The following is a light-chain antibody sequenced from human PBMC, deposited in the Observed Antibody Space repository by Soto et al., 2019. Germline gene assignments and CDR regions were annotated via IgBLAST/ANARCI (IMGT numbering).Light chain of an antibody. CDR3: QHHNSYSQT. CDR1: QSIRHY. J-gene: IGKJ1*01. CDR2: GAS. Sequence: DIQMTQSHPTLSASVGDRVTITCRASQSIRHYLAWYQQMPGKAPKLLIYGASTLHSGVPSRISGRGSGTEFTLTISRLQPDDFGTYYCQHHNSYSQTFGQGTKVEIK. V-gene: IGKV1-5*01.